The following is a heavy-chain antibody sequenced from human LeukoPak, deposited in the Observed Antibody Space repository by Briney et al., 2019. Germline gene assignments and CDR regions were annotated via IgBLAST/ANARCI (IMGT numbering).Heavy chain of an antibody. CDR2: IYHSGST. V-gene: IGHV4-59*12. J-gene: IGHJ4*02. Sequence: SETLSLTCTVSGGSISSYYWSWIRQPPGKGLEWIGYIYHSGSTYYNPSLKSRVTISVDRSKNQFSLKLSSVTAADTAVYYCASYSAPRMAVPAAWGLFDYWGQGTLVTVSS. D-gene: IGHD2-2*01. CDR1: GGSISSYY. CDR3: ASYSAPRMAVPAAWGLFDY.